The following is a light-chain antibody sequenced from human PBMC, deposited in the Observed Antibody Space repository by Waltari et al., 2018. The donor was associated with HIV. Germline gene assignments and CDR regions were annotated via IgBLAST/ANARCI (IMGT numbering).Light chain of an antibody. CDR1: VLAKQY. V-gene: IGLV3-25*03. Sequence: YELTQAPSMSVSPGQTAKITCSGDVLAKQYADWYQQKPGQAPVLVMSKDTERPSEIPERFSGSSSGTTVTLTISGVQAEDEADYHCQSSDDSRPWIFGGGTKMTVL. J-gene: IGLJ2*01. CDR3: QSSDDSRPWI. CDR2: KDT.